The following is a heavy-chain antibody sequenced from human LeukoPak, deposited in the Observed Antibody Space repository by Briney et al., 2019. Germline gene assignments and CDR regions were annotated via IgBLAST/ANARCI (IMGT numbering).Heavy chain of an antibody. J-gene: IGHJ4*02. CDR2: VKQDGSEK. CDR1: GFTFSSYW. CDR3: AKYGDSYYLYFDY. D-gene: IGHD4-17*01. Sequence: PGGSLRLSCSASGFTFSSYWVTWVRQAPGKGLEWVANVKQDGSEKNYVDSVKGRFTISRDNAKNSLYLQMNSLRVDDTAVYYCAKYGDSYYLYFDYWGQGTLVTVSS. V-gene: IGHV3-7*01.